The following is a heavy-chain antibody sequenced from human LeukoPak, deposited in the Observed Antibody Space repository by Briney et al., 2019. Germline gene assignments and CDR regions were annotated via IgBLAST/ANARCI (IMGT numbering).Heavy chain of an antibody. Sequence: SETLSLTCTVSGGSISSSSYYWGWIRQPPGKGLEWIGEINHSGSTNYNPSLKSRVTISVDTSKNQFSLKLSSVTAADTAVYYCARGTRLGTRITIFGKAEPLDYWGQGTLVTVSS. CDR1: GGSISSSSYY. CDR2: INHSGST. V-gene: IGHV4-39*07. D-gene: IGHD3-3*01. J-gene: IGHJ4*02. CDR3: ARGTRLGTRITIFGKAEPLDY.